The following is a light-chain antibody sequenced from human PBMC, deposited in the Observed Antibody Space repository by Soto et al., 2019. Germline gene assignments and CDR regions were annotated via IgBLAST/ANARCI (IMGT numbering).Light chain of an antibody. CDR3: QQFDDSRPAFT. V-gene: IGKV3-20*01. CDR1: QTVKNIF. CDR2: GAS. Sequence: ESVLTRSPGSLSLSPGERATLSCRATQTVKNIFLNWYQHKPGQAPRLLISGASLRAPGIPDRFSGSRSGADFTLTITGLQPEDSAVYFCQQFDDSRPAFTFGQGTKLEI. J-gene: IGKJ2*01.